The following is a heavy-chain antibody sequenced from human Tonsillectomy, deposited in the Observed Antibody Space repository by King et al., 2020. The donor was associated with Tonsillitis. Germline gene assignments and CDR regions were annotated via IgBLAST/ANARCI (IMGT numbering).Heavy chain of an antibody. D-gene: IGHD3-16*01. CDR1: GYTFSNYG. J-gene: IGHJ4*02. Sequence: QLVQSGAEVKKPGASVKVSCKASGYTFSNYGVSWVRQAPGQGLEWMGWISAYNGDTNSAQKLQGRVTLTTDTSTGTAYMELRSLRSDDTAVYYCVKGYGGSEDWGQGTLVTVSS. V-gene: IGHV1-18*01. CDR2: ISAYNGDT. CDR3: VKGYGGSED.